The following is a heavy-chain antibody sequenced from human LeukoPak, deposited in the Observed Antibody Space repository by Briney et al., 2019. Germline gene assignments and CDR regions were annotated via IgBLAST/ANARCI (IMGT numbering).Heavy chain of an antibody. V-gene: IGHV3-30*02. J-gene: IGHJ6*03. CDR2: IRYDGSNK. CDR1: GFTFSSYG. D-gene: IGHD2-2*01. CDR3: AKGVVPAATYYYYYMDV. Sequence: GGSLRLSCAASGFTFSSYGMHWVRQAPGKGLEWVAFIRYDGSNKYYADSVKGRFTISRDNSKNTLYLQMNSLRAEDTAVYYCAKGVVPAATYYYYYMDVWGKGTTVTISS.